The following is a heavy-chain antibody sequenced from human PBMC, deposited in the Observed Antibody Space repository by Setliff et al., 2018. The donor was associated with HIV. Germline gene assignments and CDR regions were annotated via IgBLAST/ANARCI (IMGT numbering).Heavy chain of an antibody. Sequence: SETLSLTCTVSGDSISSGSYYWSWIRQPAGKGLEWIGRVYSSGSTNYNPPLKSRLTISVDTSKRQFSLNLSSVTAADTAVYFCARGIGLRPFDAWGQGTLVTGLL. CDR2: VYSSGST. J-gene: IGHJ4*02. CDR3: ARGIGLRPFDA. D-gene: IGHD4-17*01. CDR1: GDSISSGSYY. V-gene: IGHV4-61*02.